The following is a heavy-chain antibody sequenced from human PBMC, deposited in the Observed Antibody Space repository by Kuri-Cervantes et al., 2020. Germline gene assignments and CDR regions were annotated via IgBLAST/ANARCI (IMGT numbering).Heavy chain of an antibody. D-gene: IGHD6-19*01. V-gene: IGHV3-21*04. CDR2: ISSSSSYI. CDR1: GFTFSSYS. Sequence: GGFLRPSCAASGFTFSSYSMNWVRQAPGKGLEWFSSISSSSSYIYYADSVKGRFTISRDNSKNTLYLQMNSLRSDDTAVYYCARDIPVQWLVFELWGQGTLVTVSS. CDR3: ARDIPVQWLVFEL. J-gene: IGHJ4*02.